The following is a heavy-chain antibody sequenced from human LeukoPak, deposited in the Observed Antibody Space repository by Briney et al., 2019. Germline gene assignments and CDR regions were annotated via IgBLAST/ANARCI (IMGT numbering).Heavy chain of an antibody. CDR3: ARGGDYGDYCFDY. Sequence: PSETPSLTCTVSGGSISSGDYYWSWIRQPPGKGLEWIGYIYYSGSTYYNPSLKSRVTISVDTSKNQFSLKLSSVTAADTAVYYCARGGDYGDYCFDYWGQGTLVTVSS. D-gene: IGHD4-17*01. CDR1: GGSISSGDYY. V-gene: IGHV4-30-4*01. J-gene: IGHJ4*02. CDR2: IYYSGST.